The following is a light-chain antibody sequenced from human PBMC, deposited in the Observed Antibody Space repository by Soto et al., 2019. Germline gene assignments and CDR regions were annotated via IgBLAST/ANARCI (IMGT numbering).Light chain of an antibody. CDR3: QQCGSSST. CDR2: AAS. Sequence: EIVLTQSPGTLSLSPGERATLSCRASQSVSSSYLGWYQQKPGQAPRLLIYAASSRATGIPDRFSGSGSGTDFTLTISRLEPEDFAVYYCQQCGSSSTFGQGTRLEIK. V-gene: IGKV3-20*01. CDR1: QSVSSSY. J-gene: IGKJ5*01.